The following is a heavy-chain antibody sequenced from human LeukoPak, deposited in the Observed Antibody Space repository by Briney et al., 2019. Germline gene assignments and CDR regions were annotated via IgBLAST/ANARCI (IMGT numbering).Heavy chain of an antibody. CDR2: ISSSSSYI. Sequence: GGSLRLSCAASGFTFSSYSMNWVRQAPGKGLEWVSSISSSSSYIYYADSVRGRFTISRDNAKNSLYLQMNSLRAEDTAVYYCATLTAANNWFDHWGQGTLVTVSS. D-gene: IGHD6-13*01. V-gene: IGHV3-21*01. CDR3: ATLTAANNWFDH. CDR1: GFTFSSYS. J-gene: IGHJ5*02.